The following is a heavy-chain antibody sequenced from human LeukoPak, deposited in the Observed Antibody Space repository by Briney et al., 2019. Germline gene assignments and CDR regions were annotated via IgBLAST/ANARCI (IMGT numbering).Heavy chain of an antibody. V-gene: IGHV1-69*13. Sequence: SVKVSCKASGGTFSSYAISWVRQAPGQGLEWMGGIIPIFGTANYAQKFQGRVTITADESTSTAYMELSSLRSEDTAVYYCARDPGLGGDSSSWYGYYYGMDVWGQGTTVTVSS. CDR1: GGTFSSYA. D-gene: IGHD6-13*01. J-gene: IGHJ6*02. CDR3: ARDPGLGGDSSSWYGYYYGMDV. CDR2: IIPIFGTA.